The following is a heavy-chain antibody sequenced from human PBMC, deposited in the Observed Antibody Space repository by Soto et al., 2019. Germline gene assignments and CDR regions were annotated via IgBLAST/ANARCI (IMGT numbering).Heavy chain of an antibody. J-gene: IGHJ4*02. CDR3: VKVGHYYDILTGYYNY. CDR1: GFTFCSYA. D-gene: IGHD3-9*01. V-gene: IGHV3-64D*09. CDR2: ISSNGGST. Sequence: GGSLRLSCSASGFTFCSYAMHWVRQAPGKGLEYVSAISSNGGSTYYADSVKGRFTISRDNSKNTLYLQMSSLRAEDTAVYYCVKVGHYYDILTGYYNYWGQGTLVTVSS.